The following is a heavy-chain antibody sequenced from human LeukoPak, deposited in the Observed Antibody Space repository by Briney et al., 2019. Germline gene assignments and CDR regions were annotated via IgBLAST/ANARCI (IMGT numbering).Heavy chain of an antibody. V-gene: IGHV7-4-1*02. D-gene: IGHD2-21*01. J-gene: IGHJ6*02. CDR2: INTNTGNP. Sequence: ASVKVSCKASGYTFTSYAMNWVRQAPGQGLEWMGWINTNTGNPTYAQGFTGRFVFSLDTSVSTAYLQISSLKAEDTAVYYCAGGSLWWAFYYYYGMDVWGQGTTVTVSS. CDR1: GYTFTSYA. CDR3: AGGSLWWAFYYYYGMDV.